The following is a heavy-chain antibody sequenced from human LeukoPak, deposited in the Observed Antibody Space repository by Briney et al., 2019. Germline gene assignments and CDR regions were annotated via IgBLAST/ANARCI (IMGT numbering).Heavy chain of an antibody. D-gene: IGHD3-22*01. CDR2: IPYDGSNK. Sequence: PGRSLRLSCAASGFTFSSYAMHWVRQAPGKGLEWVAVIPYDGSNKYYADSVKGRFTISRDNSKNTLYLQMNSLRAEDTAVYYCAKDVSPDFYDSSGDAFDIWGQGTMVTVSS. CDR3: AKDVSPDFYDSSGDAFDI. V-gene: IGHV3-30*04. CDR1: GFTFSSYA. J-gene: IGHJ3*02.